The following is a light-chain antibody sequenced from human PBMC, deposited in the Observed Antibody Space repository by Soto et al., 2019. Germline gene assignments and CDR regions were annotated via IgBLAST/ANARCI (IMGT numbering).Light chain of an antibody. V-gene: IGKV1-5*01. Sequence: DIQMTQSPSTLSASVGDRVTITCRASQTFNNWLAWYQQKPGKAPNLLIYHASNLETGVPSRFSGSAYGTEFTLTISSLQPDDFATYYCQHYNSYPWTFGQGTKVEIK. CDR2: HAS. CDR3: QHYNSYPWT. J-gene: IGKJ1*01. CDR1: QTFNNW.